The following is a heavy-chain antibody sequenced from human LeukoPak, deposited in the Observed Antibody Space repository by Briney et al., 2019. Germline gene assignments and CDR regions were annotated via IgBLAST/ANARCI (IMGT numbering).Heavy chain of an antibody. J-gene: IGHJ1*01. D-gene: IGHD4-23*01. Sequence: GGSLILSCAASGFTFSSYWMHWVRQAPGKGLMWVSGSNTDGRSTSYADSVKGRFTISRGNAKHTLFLQMNSLRAEDTAVYYCYGANAEHWGQGTLVTVSS. CDR1: GFTFSSYW. CDR2: SNTDGRST. CDR3: YGANAEH. V-gene: IGHV3-74*01.